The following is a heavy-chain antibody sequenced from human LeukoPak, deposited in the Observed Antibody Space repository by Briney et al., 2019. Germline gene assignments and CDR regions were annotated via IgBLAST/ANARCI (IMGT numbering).Heavy chain of an antibody. CDR2: ISAYNGNT. J-gene: IGHJ5*02. Sequence: GASVKVSCKASGYTFTSYGISWVRQAPGQGLEWMGWISAYNGNTNYAQKLQGRVTMTTDTSTSTAYMELRSLRSDDTAVYYCARARVLEWFGEIAWFDPWGQGTLVTVSS. V-gene: IGHV1-18*01. D-gene: IGHD3-10*01. CDR3: ARARVLEWFGEIAWFDP. CDR1: GYTFTSYG.